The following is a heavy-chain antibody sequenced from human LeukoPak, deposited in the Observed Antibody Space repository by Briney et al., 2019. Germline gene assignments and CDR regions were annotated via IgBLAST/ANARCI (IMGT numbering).Heavy chain of an antibody. V-gene: IGHV5-51*01. CDR1: GYSFDTYW. J-gene: IGHJ4*02. D-gene: IGHD2-2*01. CDR2: VYPGDSDS. Sequence: RRGESLKISCKGSGYSFDTYWIGWVRQMPGKGLEWMGTVYPGDSDSRYSPSFQGQVTIPADKSLSTAYLQWNSLKVSDTATYFCAREGTRSYEYWGQGTPVTVFS. CDR3: AREGTRSYEY.